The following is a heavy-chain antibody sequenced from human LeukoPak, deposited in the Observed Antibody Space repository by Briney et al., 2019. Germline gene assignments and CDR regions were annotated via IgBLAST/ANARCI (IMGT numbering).Heavy chain of an antibody. D-gene: IGHD6-13*01. CDR2: INPNSGGT. CDR1: GYTFTGYF. J-gene: IGHJ4*02. V-gene: IGHV1-2*02. CDR3: ARAQSLTAPAGTFANS. Sequence: ASVQVSCKASGYTFTGYFLHWVRRAPGQGFEGRGWINPNSGGTYYTQRFQGRVTMTRDTSISTAYMELSSLRSDDTAVYYCARAQSLTAPAGTFANSWGQGTLVTVSS.